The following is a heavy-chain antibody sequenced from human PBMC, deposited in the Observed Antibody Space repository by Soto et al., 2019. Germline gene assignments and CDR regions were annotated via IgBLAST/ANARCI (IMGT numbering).Heavy chain of an antibody. D-gene: IGHD6-13*01. CDR2: IHYSGATP. V-gene: IGHV1-46*01. Sequence: ASVKVSCKASGYTFTNYYMHWARRAPGQGLEWMGVIHYSGATPTYSPKFQGRVTITRDTSASTAYMELSSLRSEDTAVYYCVRRHVSATGIDWFDPWGQGTLVTVSS. CDR1: GYTFTNYY. CDR3: VRRHVSATGIDWFDP. J-gene: IGHJ5*02.